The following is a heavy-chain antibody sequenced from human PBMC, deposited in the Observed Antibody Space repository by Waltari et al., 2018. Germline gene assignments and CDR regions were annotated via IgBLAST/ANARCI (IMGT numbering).Heavy chain of an antibody. V-gene: IGHV1-2*06. CDR2: INPNSGGK. J-gene: IGHJ4*02. CDR3: ARGGLDYGDYLPFDY. CDR1: GYTFTGYY. D-gene: IGHD4-17*01. Sequence: QVQLVQSGAAVKKPGASVQVSCKASGYTFTGYYMHWVRQAPGQGLEWMGRINPNSGGKNYAQKFQGRVTMTRDTSISTAYMELSRLRSDDTAVYYCARGGLDYGDYLPFDYWGQGTLVTVSS.